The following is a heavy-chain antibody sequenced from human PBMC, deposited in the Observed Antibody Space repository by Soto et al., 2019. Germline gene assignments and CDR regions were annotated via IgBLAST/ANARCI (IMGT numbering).Heavy chain of an antibody. V-gene: IGHV4-59*01. Sequence: SETLSLTCTVSGGSIYSYYWSWIRQPPGKGLEWIGHIYYNGNTNYNPSLKSRVTISVDTSKNQFSLKLSSVTAAVTAVYCCARAGGVRSNWFDPWGQGTLVTVSS. D-gene: IGHD3-10*01. J-gene: IGHJ5*02. CDR1: GGSIYSYY. CDR2: IYYNGNT. CDR3: ARAGGVRSNWFDP.